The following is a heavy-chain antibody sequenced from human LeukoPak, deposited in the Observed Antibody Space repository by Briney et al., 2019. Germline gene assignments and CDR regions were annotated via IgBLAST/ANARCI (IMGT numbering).Heavy chain of an antibody. V-gene: IGHV4-59*01. CDR3: TRERLDGYNYVGL. CDR2: ISYIGNT. CDR1: GGSINNYY. Sequence: SETLTLTCNVSGGSINNYYCSWIRQPPGKGLEWIGYISYIGNTDYNPSLKSRVTISVDTSNNQFSLKLNPLTPADAAIYFCTRERLDGYNYVGLWGQGTLVTGSS. D-gene: IGHD5-24*01. J-gene: IGHJ4*02.